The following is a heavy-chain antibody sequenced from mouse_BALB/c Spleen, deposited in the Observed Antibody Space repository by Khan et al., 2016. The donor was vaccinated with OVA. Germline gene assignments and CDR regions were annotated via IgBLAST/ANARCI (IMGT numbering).Heavy chain of an antibody. CDR1: GYMFTNYG. J-gene: IGHJ3*01. CDR2: INTYTGVP. CDR3: GRREYYRSVAY. V-gene: IGHV9-3-1*01. D-gene: IGHD2-14*01. Sequence: QIQLVQSGPELKKPGETVKISCKASGYMFTNYGMDWVKQAPGKGLKWMGGINTYTGVPTYADDFKGRFAFSLETSANTAYVQVNNLKYEDTATCVCGRREYYRSVAYWGQGTLVTVSA.